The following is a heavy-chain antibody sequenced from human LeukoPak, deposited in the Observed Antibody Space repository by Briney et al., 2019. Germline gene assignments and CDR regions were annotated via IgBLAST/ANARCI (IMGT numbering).Heavy chain of an antibody. CDR3: ARDRGEFDP. CDR1: GFTFSIYG. Sequence: TGGSLRLSCAASGFTFSIYGMHWVRQAPGKGLEWVANIKQDGSEKYYVDSVKGRFTISRDNAKNSLYLQMNSLRAEDTAVYYCARDRGEFDPWGQGTLVTVSS. CDR2: IKQDGSEK. J-gene: IGHJ5*02. D-gene: IGHD3-10*01. V-gene: IGHV3-7*01.